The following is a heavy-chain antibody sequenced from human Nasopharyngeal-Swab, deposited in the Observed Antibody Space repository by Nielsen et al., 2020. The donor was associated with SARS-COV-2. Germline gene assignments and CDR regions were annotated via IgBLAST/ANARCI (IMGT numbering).Heavy chain of an antibody. D-gene: IGHD6-19*01. CDR2: IYHSGST. CDR3: ARVTSHDSGWRLDY. J-gene: IGHJ4*02. V-gene: IGHV4-4*02. Sequence: WIRQPPGKGLERIGQIYHSGSTNYNPSLKSRVTISVDKSKNQFSLKLSSVTAADTAVYYFARVTSHDSGWRLDYWGQGTLVTVSS.